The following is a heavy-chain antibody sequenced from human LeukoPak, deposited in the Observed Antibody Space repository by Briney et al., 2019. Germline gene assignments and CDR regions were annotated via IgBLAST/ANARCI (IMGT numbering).Heavy chain of an antibody. CDR3: ARDGYSSSWYGPRGWFDP. V-gene: IGHV1-18*01. J-gene: IGHJ5*02. CDR1: GYTFTSYG. D-gene: IGHD6-13*01. CDR2: ISAYNGNT. Sequence: ASVKVSCKASGYTFTSYGISWVRQAPGRGLEWMGWISAYNGNTNYAQKLQGRVTMTTDTSTSTAYMELRSLRSDDTAVYYCARDGYSSSWYGPRGWFDPWGQGTLVTVSS.